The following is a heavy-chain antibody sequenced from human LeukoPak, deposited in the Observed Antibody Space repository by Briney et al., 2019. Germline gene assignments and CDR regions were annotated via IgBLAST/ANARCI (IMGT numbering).Heavy chain of an antibody. CDR2: INQDGSDK. V-gene: IGHV3-7*01. Sequence: PGGSLRLSCAASGFTFSSYWMSWVRQAPGKGLEWVANINQDGSDKNYVDSVKGRFTISRDNAKNSLYLQMNSLRAEDTAVYYCAKFTRSSGVCLWGQGILVTVSS. J-gene: IGHJ4*02. CDR1: GFTFSSYW. D-gene: IGHD2-21*01. CDR3: AKFTRSSGVCL.